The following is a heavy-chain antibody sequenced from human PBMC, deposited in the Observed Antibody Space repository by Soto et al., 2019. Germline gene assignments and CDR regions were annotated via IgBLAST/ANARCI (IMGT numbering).Heavy chain of an antibody. CDR3: AKAAPGWNHAAGLDY. D-gene: IGHD1-1*01. V-gene: IGHV3-23*01. Sequence: EVQLLESGGGLVQPGESLRLSCEVFGFTITTYAMSWVRQAPGKGLEWVSVISGSGGSTYYADSVKGRFTVSRDNSRNTLYLLINSLRAEDTAVYYCAKAAPGWNHAAGLDYWGQGTLVTVSS. J-gene: IGHJ4*02. CDR1: GFTITTYA. CDR2: ISGSGGST.